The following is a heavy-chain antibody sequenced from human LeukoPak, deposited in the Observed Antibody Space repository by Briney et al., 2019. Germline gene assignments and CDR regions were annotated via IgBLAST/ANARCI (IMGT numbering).Heavy chain of an antibody. D-gene: IGHD3/OR15-3a*01. CDR2: IDWDDDK. V-gene: IGHV2-70*11. Sequence: SGPALVKPTQTLTLTCTFSGFSLSTSGMCVSWIRQPPRNALEWLARIDWDDDKYYSTSLKTRLTISKDTSKNQVVLTMTNMDPVDTATYYCARIPPHFVDLVDVWGQGTTVTVSS. J-gene: IGHJ6*02. CDR1: GFSLSTSGMC. CDR3: ARIPPHFVDLVDV.